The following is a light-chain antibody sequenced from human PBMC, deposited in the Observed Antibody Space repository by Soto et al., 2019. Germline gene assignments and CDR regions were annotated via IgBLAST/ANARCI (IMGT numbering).Light chain of an antibody. CDR3: QQYNNWPV. V-gene: IGKV3D-15*01. CDR2: GAS. J-gene: IGKJ1*01. CDR1: QSISRY. Sequence: EIALTQSPATLSLSPGERATLSCRASQSISRYLAWYQQEPGQAPRLLIYGASTRATGIPARFSGSVSGTEFALTISSLQSEDFAVYYCQQYNNWPVFGQGTKVDIK.